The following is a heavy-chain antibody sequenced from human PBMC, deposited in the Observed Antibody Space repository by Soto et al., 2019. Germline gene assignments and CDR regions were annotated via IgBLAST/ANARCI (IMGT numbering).Heavy chain of an antibody. CDR1: GGTFSSYT. Sequence: QVQLVQSGAEVKKPGSSVKVSCKASGGTFSSYTISWVRQAPGQGLEWMGRIIPILGIANYAQKFQGRVTITADKSTSTAYMELSSLRSEDTAVYYCARGTSSSWAGSYYYYGMDVWGQGTTVTVSS. D-gene: IGHD6-13*01. V-gene: IGHV1-69*02. CDR3: ARGTSSSWAGSYYYYGMDV. CDR2: IIPILGIA. J-gene: IGHJ6*02.